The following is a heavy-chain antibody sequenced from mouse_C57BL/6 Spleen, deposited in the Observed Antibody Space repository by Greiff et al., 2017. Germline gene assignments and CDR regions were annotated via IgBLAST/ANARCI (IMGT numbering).Heavy chain of an antibody. CDR3: ARGSSGSEDY. V-gene: IGHV1-82*01. Sequence: VKLQQSGPELVKPGASVKISCKASGYAFSSSWMNWVKQRPGKGLEWIGRIYPGDGDTNYNGKFKGKATLTADKSSSTAYMQLSSLTSEDSAVYFCARGSSGSEDYWGQGTTLTVSS. D-gene: IGHD3-2*02. J-gene: IGHJ2*01. CDR2: IYPGDGDT. CDR1: GYAFSSSW.